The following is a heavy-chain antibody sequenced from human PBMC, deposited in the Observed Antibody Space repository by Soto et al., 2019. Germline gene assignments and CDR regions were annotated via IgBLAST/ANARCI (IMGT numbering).Heavy chain of an antibody. Sequence: GGSLRLSCAASGFTFDDYAMHWVRQAPGKGLEWVSGISWNSGSIGYADSVKGRFTISRDNAKNSLYLQMNSLRAEDTALYYCAKGVVTATPVAGDWYFDLWGRGTLVTVSS. CDR3: AKGVVTATPVAGDWYFDL. D-gene: IGHD2-21*02. CDR1: GFTFDDYA. CDR2: ISWNSGSI. V-gene: IGHV3-9*01. J-gene: IGHJ2*01.